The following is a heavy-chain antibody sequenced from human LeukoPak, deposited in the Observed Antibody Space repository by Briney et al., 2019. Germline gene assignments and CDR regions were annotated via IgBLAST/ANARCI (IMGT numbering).Heavy chain of an antibody. CDR2: ISHSGST. V-gene: IGHV4-38-2*02. CDR3: ARVNTVMATFDY. CDR1: GSSISSSYY. Sequence: SETLSLTCTVSGSSISSSYYGAWIRQPPGKGLEWIATISHSGSTYYNPSLKSRVTISADTSQNQRSLRLNSVTVADTAVYYCARVNTVMATFDYWGQGTPVTVSS. J-gene: IGHJ4*02. D-gene: IGHD5-24*01.